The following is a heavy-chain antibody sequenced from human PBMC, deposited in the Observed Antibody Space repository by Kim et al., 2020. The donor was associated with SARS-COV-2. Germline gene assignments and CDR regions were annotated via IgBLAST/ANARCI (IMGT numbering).Heavy chain of an antibody. D-gene: IGHD3-10*01. V-gene: IGHV3-48*02. Sequence: VKGRFTISRDNAKNSLYLQMNSLRDEDTAVYYCARDPRRYYGSGRYFDYWGQGTLVTVSS. CDR3: ARDPRRYYGSGRYFDY. J-gene: IGHJ4*02.